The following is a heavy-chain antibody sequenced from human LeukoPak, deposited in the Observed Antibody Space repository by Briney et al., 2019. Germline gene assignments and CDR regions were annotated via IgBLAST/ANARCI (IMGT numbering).Heavy chain of an antibody. CDR1: GFTFGDYA. Sequence: GGSLRLSCTTSGFTFGDYAMSWVRQAPGKGLEWVGFIRSKTYGGTTEYAASVKGRFIISRDDSKSTAYLQMNSLKTGDTAVYYCASPDFDYWCQGTLVTVSS. CDR2: IRSKTYGGTT. CDR3: ASPDFDY. J-gene: IGHJ4*01. V-gene: IGHV3-49*04.